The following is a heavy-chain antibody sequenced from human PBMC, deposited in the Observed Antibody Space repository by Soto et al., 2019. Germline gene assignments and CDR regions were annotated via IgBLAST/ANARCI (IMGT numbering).Heavy chain of an antibody. CDR3: ARHYCGGDCYSRGYFDY. Sequence: QVQLVQSGAEVKKPGSSVKVSCKASGGTFSSYAISWVRQAPGQGLEWMGGVIPIFGTANYAQKFQGRVTITADESTSTAYMELSSLRSEATAVYYCARHYCGGDCYSRGYFDYWGQGTLVTVSS. D-gene: IGHD2-21*02. V-gene: IGHV1-69*01. CDR1: GGTFSSYA. CDR2: VIPIFGTA. J-gene: IGHJ4*02.